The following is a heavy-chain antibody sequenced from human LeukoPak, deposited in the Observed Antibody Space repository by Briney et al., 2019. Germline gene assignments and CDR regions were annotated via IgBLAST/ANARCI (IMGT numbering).Heavy chain of an antibody. CDR1: GGTFSSYA. Sequence: SVKVSCKASGGTFSSYAISWVRQAPGQGLEWMGRIIPILGIANYAQKFQGRVTITADKSTSTAYMELSSLRSEDTAVYYCARGGFGYPYGSGSYYSAFDIWGQGTMVTVSS. CDR3: ARGGFGYPYGSGSYYSAFDI. CDR2: IIPILGIA. V-gene: IGHV1-69*04. D-gene: IGHD3-10*01. J-gene: IGHJ3*02.